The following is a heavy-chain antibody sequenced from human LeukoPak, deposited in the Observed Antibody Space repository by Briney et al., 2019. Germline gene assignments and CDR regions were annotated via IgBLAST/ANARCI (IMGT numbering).Heavy chain of an antibody. CDR1: GGSFSGYY. Sequence: TSETLSLTCAVYGGSFSGYYWSWIRQPPGKGLEWIGEINHSGSTTYNPSLKSRVTISVDTSKNQFSLKLSSVTAADTAVYYCARFRGGNSYYYYYMDVWGEGTTVTVSS. D-gene: IGHD1-7*01. CDR3: ARFRGGNSYYYYYMDV. CDR2: INHSGST. J-gene: IGHJ6*03. V-gene: IGHV4-34*01.